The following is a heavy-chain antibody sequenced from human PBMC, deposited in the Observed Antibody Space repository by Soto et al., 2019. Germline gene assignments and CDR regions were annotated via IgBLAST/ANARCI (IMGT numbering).Heavy chain of an antibody. CDR3: TRVRSIAARPIDY. D-gene: IGHD6-6*01. CDR1: GFTFGDYA. V-gene: IGHV3-49*03. CDR2: IRSKAYGGTT. J-gene: IGHJ4*02. Sequence: GGSLRLSCTASGFTFGDYAMSWFRQAPGKGLKWVGFIRSKAYGGTTEYAASVKGRFPISRDDSKSIAYLQMNSLKTEDTAVYYCTRVRSIAARPIDYWGQGTLVTVSS.